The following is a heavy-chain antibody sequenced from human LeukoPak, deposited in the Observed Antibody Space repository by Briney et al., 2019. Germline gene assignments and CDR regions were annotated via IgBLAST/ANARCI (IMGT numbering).Heavy chain of an antibody. CDR1: GFTFGSYM. Sequence: SGGSLRLSCAASGFTFGSYMMTWVRQAPGRGLEWVSTISSNGGSTYYADSVKGRFTISRDNSKNTLYLQMSCLRAEDTAVYYCARYCSGASCYSGVDYWGQGTLVPVSS. J-gene: IGHJ4*02. V-gene: IGHV3-23*01. D-gene: IGHD2-15*01. CDR2: ISSNGGST. CDR3: ARYCSGASCYSGVDY.